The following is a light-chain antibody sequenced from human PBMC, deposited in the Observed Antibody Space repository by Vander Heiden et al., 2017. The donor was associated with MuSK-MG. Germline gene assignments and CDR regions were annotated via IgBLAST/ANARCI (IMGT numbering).Light chain of an antibody. CDR2: EVS. V-gene: IGLV2-23*02. CDR1: SSDVGSYNL. Sequence: QSALTQPASVSGSPGQSLAISCPGTSSDVGSYNLVSWYQQHPGKAPKLMSYEVSKRPSGVSNRCAGSKSGKTASPTISGLQAEDEADYYCCSYAGSSTWVFGGGTKLTVL. CDR3: CSYAGSSTWV. J-gene: IGLJ2*01.